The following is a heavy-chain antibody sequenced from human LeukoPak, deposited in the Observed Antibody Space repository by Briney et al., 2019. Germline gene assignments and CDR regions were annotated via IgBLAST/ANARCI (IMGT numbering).Heavy chain of an antibody. V-gene: IGHV3-48*03. J-gene: IGHJ4*02. CDR1: GFTFSSYD. CDR2: ISSSGSTI. CDR3: VRGLRYTIVGGDYF. Sequence: GGSLRLSCAVSGFTFSSYDVKWVRQAPGKGLEWVSFISSSGSTINYADSVNGRFTISRDNAKNSLYLQMNSLRAEDTAVYYCVRGLRYTIVGGDYFWGQGTLVTVSS. D-gene: IGHD3-3*01.